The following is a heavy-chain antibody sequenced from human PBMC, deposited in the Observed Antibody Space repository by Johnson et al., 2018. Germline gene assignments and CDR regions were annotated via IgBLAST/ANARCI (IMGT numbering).Heavy chain of an antibody. J-gene: IGHJ2*01. V-gene: IGHV4-4*07. CDR3: VRGGSMSDIVRAAAPYWYFDL. CDR1: GGTISPYY. D-gene: IGHD3-10*01. Sequence: QVQLRESGPGLVKPSETLSLTCTVSGGTISPYYWNWVRQPAGKGLEWIGRLYSSGSPTYNPSLKSRVTMSVDNSKNQFSLNLSSVTAADRAIYYCVRGGSMSDIVRAAAPYWYFDLYGRGILVTVSS. CDR2: LYSSGSP.